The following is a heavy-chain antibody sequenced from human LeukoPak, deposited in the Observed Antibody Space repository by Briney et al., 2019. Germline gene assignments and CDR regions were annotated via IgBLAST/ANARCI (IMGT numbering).Heavy chain of an antibody. CDR2: IYSGGST. CDR3: AADYLYAFDI. J-gene: IGHJ3*02. Sequence: GGSLRLSCVASGYTFSGYGMHWVRQAPGKGLEWVSVIYSGGSTYYADSVKGRFTISRDNSKNTLYLQMNSLRAEDTAVYYCAADYLYAFDIWGQGTMVTVSS. D-gene: IGHD4-11*01. V-gene: IGHV3-NL1*01. CDR1: GYTFSGYG.